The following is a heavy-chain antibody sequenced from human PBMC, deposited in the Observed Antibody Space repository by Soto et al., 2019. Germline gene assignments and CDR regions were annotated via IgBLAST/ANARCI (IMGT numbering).Heavy chain of an antibody. CDR3: ARPSIAAPHYYYYGMDV. J-gene: IGHJ6*02. Sequence: PSETLSLTCTVSGGSISSSSYYWGWIRQPPGKGLEWIGSIYYSGSTYYNPSLKSRVTISVDTSKNQFSLKLSSVTAADTAVYYCARPSIAAPHYYYYGMDVWGQGTTVTVSS. CDR2: IYYSGST. V-gene: IGHV4-39*01. D-gene: IGHD6-6*01. CDR1: GGSISSSSYY.